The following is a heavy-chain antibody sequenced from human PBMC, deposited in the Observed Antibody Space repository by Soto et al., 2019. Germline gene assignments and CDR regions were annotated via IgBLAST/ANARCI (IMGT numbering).Heavy chain of an antibody. V-gene: IGHV3-33*01. CDR2: MWSDGGNK. CDR3: ARDPPDDSSGYYSLDY. CDR1: GFIFSTYG. J-gene: IGHJ4*02. D-gene: IGHD3-22*01. Sequence: QVQLVESGGGVVQPGRSLRLSCAASGFIFSTYGMHWVRQAPGKGLEWVAVMWSDGGNKYYAESVKGRFTISRDNSRNTLYLQMNSLRAEDTAVYYCARDPPDDSSGYYSLDYWGQGTLVAVSS.